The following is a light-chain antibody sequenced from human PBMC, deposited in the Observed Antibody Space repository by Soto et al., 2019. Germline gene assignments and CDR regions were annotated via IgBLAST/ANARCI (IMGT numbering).Light chain of an antibody. J-gene: IGLJ1*01. V-gene: IGLV2-14*01. CDR3: SSYTTTNTPYV. CDR1: SSDVGGHDY. Sequence: QSALTQPASVSGSPGQSITISCTGTSSDVGGHDYVSWYQHHPGKAPKLMIYAVTKRPSGVSNRFSGSKSGNTASLTVSGLQSEDEADYFCSSYTTTNTPYVFGTGTKVTVL. CDR2: AVT.